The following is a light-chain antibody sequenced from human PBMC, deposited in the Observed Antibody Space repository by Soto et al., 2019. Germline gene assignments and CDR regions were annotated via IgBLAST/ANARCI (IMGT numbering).Light chain of an antibody. CDR2: DAS. J-gene: IGKJ5*01. Sequence: EIVLTQSPVTLSLSPGERATLSFRASQSVSSYLAWYQQKPGQAPRLLIYDASTRASGIPARFSGSGSGTDFTLTISSLEPEDFAVYYCQQRSNLVSFGPGTRLEIK. CDR1: QSVSSY. V-gene: IGKV3-11*01. CDR3: QQRSNLVS.